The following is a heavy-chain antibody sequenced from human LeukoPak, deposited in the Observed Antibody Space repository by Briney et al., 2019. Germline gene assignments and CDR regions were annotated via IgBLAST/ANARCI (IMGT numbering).Heavy chain of an antibody. CDR1: GXTFSIHW. J-gene: IGHJ4*02. D-gene: IGHD2-15*01. Sequence: TGGSLRLSCAASGXTFSIHWMHWVRQGPGKGLVWVSRINGDGSSTGFADSVKGRFTISRDNAKNTLYLQMNSLRAEDTAVYYCAKADRYCSGGSCSIFDYWGQGTLVTVSS. CDR2: INGDGSST. CDR3: AKADRYCSGGSCSIFDY. V-gene: IGHV3-74*01.